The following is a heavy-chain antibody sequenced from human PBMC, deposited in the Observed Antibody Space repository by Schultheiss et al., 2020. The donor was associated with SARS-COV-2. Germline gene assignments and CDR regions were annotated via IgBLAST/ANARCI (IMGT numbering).Heavy chain of an antibody. D-gene: IGHD1-26*01. J-gene: IGHJ4*02. V-gene: IGHV3-74*01. CDR3: ASHELFGDSTFSGGFDY. CDR1: GFTFSSYA. Sequence: GESLKISCAASGFTFSSYAMSWVRQAPGKGLEWVSRINSDGSSTSYADSVKVRFTISRDNAKNTLYLQMNSLRAEDTAVYYCASHELFGDSTFSGGFDYWGQGTLVTVSS. CDR2: INSDGSST.